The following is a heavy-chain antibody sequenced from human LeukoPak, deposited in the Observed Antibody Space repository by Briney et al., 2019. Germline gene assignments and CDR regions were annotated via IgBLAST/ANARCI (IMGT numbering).Heavy chain of an antibody. CDR3: AREGCSGGSCTVDY. V-gene: IGHV4-30-4*01. J-gene: IGHJ4*02. D-gene: IGHD2-15*01. CDR1: GGSLSSGDYY. Sequence: PSETLSLTCTVSGGSLSSGDYYWSWIRQPPGKGLEWIGYIYYSGSTYYDPSLKSRVTISVDTSKNQFSLKLSSVTAADTAVYYCAREGCSGGSCTVDYWGQGTLVTVSS. CDR2: IYYSGST.